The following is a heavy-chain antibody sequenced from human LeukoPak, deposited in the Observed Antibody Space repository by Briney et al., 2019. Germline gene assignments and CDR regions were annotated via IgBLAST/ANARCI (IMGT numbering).Heavy chain of an antibody. V-gene: IGHV3-23*01. Sequence: AGSLSLSCAASGFTFSSYGMSRVRQAPAKELEGFSGISGSGGGTYYADSVKGRVTISIDDSKNKLYLQMNCLRPEDTAVYYCAKERRGSQLRASDYLVQPAMVSVSS. CDR1: GFTFSSYG. D-gene: IGHD2-2*01. CDR3: AKERRGSQLRASDY. CDR2: ISGSGGGT. J-gene: IGHJ4*02.